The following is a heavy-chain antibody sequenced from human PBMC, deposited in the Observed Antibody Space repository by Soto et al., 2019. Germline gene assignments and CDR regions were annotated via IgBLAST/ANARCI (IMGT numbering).Heavy chain of an antibody. Sequence: QVQLVESGGGLVKPGGSLRLSCAASGFTFSDYYMSWIRQAPGKGLEWVSYISSSGSTIYYADSVKGRFTISRDNAKNPLYLQMNSLSDEDTAVYYCARDRCTNGVRYGGLGAFDIWGQGTMVTVS. V-gene: IGHV3-11*01. J-gene: IGHJ3*02. CDR1: GFTFSDYY. CDR3: ARDRCTNGVRYGGLGAFDI. D-gene: IGHD2-8*01. CDR2: ISSSGSTI.